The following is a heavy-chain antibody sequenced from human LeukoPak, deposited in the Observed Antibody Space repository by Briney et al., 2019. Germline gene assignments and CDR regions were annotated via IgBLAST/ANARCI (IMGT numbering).Heavy chain of an antibody. CDR3: ARADGAMAAIFDY. CDR2: ISSSSSTI. J-gene: IGHJ4*02. CDR1: GFTFSSYS. Sequence: GGSLRLSCAASGFTFSSYSMNWVRQAPGKGLEWVSYISSSSSTIYYADSVKGRFTISRDNAKNSLYLQMNSLRAEDTAVYYCARADGAMAAIFDYWGRGNLVTVSS. D-gene: IGHD6-19*01. V-gene: IGHV3-48*01.